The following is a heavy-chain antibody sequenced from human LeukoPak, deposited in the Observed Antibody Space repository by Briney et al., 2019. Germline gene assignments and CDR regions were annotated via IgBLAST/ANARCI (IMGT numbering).Heavy chain of an antibody. CDR2: ISDTSAM. CDR1: GFSFSLYS. J-gene: IGHJ4*02. V-gene: IGHV3-48*01. D-gene: IGHD5-12*01. Sequence: PGESLRLSCVASGFSFSLYSMKWVRQAPGKGLEWVSYISDTSAMYYADSVRGRFTISRDNAKNSLFLQMNSLRVEDTGVYYCARDGGYSGYDADCWGQGTLVTVSP. CDR3: ARDGGYSGYDADC.